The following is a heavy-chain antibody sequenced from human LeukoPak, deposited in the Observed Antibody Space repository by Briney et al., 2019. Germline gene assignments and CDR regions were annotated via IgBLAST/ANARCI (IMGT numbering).Heavy chain of an antibody. Sequence: GASLRLSCAASGFTFSSYAMSWVRQAPGKVLEWVSGISGSGGTTYYADSVKGRFTISRDNSKNTLNLQMNSLRAEDTAVYYCAKVKREDSSGPPRFFDYWGQGTLVTVSS. J-gene: IGHJ4*02. V-gene: IGHV3-23*01. D-gene: IGHD3-22*01. CDR1: GFTFSSYA. CDR2: ISGSGGTT. CDR3: AKVKREDSSGPPRFFDY.